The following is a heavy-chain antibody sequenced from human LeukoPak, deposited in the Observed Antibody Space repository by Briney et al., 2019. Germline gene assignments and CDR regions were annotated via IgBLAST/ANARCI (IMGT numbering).Heavy chain of an antibody. CDR1: GFTFSSYA. Sequence: GGSLRLSCAASGFTFSSYAMSWVRQAPGKGLEWVSAISGSGGSTYYADSVKGRFTISRDNSKNTLYLQMNSLRAEDTAVYYCAKDPPVDSSRWYSLTYFQHWGQGTLVTVSS. V-gene: IGHV3-23*01. D-gene: IGHD6-13*01. CDR2: ISGSGGST. CDR3: AKDPPVDSSRWYSLTYFQH. J-gene: IGHJ1*01.